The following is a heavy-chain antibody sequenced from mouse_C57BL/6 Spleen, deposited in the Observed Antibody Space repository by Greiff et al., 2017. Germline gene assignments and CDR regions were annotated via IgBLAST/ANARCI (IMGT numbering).Heavy chain of an antibody. D-gene: IGHD2-3*01. J-gene: IGHJ3*01. CDR1: GYTFTSYW. Sequence: QVQLQQPGAELVKPGASVKLSCKASGYTFTSYWMHWVQQRPGQGLEWIGMIHPTSGCTNYNEKFKSKATLPVDKSSSTAYMHLSRLTSEYAAFEYCARENGYYGFAYWGQGTLVTVSA. CDR3: ARENGYYGFAY. V-gene: IGHV1-64*01. CDR2: IHPTSGCT.